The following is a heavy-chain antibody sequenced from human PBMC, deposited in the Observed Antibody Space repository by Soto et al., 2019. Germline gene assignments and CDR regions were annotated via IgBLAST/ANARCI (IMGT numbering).Heavy chain of an antibody. CDR3: ARDLGWACYS. CDR1: GFTFSTFS. J-gene: IGHJ4*02. D-gene: IGHD6-19*01. CDR2: ISGGGRPI. V-gene: IGHV3-48*02. Sequence: EVQLVESGGGSVQPGGSLRLSCAASGFTFSTFSMNWVRRAPGRGLEWISYISGGGRPISYADSVKGRLTISRDNAKNSLYLQMDSLTDEDTAVYYCARDLGWACYSWGQGTLVTVSS.